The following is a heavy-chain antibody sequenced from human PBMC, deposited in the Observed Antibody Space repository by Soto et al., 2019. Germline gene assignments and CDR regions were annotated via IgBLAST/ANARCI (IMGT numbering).Heavy chain of an antibody. D-gene: IGHD6-6*01. J-gene: IGHJ4*02. V-gene: IGHV1-2*04. Sequence: ASVKVSCKASGYTFIDYFIQWVRQAPGQGLEWMGWINPSSGETTYAQKFQGWVTMTRDTSISTAYMELSRLRSDDTAVYYCARDMTSIAARRALDYWGQGTLVTVSS. CDR2: INPSSGET. CDR3: ARDMTSIAARRALDY. CDR1: GYTFIDYF.